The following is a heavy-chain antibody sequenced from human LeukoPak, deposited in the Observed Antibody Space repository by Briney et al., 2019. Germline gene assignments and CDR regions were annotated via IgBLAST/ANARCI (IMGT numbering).Heavy chain of an antibody. J-gene: IGHJ4*02. V-gene: IGHV3-21*06. CDR3: ARDPHFDWLLVPYTTFDY. Sequence: GGSLRLSCAASGFTFSSYSMNWVRQAPGKGLEWVSSISGSSSYIYYADSVKGRFTISRDNAKNSLYLQMNSLRAEDTAVYYCARDPHFDWLLVPYTTFDYWGQGTLVTVSS. CDR2: ISGSSSYI. D-gene: IGHD3-9*01. CDR1: GFTFSSYS.